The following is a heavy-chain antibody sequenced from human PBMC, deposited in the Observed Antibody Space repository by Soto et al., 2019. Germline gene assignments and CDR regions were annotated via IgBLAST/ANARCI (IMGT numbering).Heavy chain of an antibody. CDR2: IYYSGST. D-gene: IGHD1-26*01. J-gene: IGHJ4*02. CDR1: GGSISSYY. V-gene: IGHV4-59*01. Sequence: SETLSLTCTVSGGSISSYYWSWIRQPPGKGLEWIGYIYYSGSTNYNPSLKSRVTISVDTSKNQFSLKLSSVTAADTAVYYCARFKVGDTLDYWGQGSLVTVSS. CDR3: ARFKVGDTLDY.